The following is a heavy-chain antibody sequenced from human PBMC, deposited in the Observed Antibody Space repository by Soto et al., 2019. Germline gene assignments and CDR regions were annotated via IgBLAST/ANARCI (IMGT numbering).Heavy chain of an antibody. J-gene: IGHJ6*02. CDR1: GYTFTSYD. D-gene: IGHD2-15*01. CDR3: ARTKDIVVVVAATDPGYYGMDV. Sequence: ASVKVSCKASGYTFTSYDINWVRQATGQGLEWMGWMNPNSGNTGYAQKFQGRVTMTRNTSISTAYMELSSLRSEDTAVYYCARTKDIVVVVAATDPGYYGMDVWGQGTTVTVSS. V-gene: IGHV1-8*01. CDR2: MNPNSGNT.